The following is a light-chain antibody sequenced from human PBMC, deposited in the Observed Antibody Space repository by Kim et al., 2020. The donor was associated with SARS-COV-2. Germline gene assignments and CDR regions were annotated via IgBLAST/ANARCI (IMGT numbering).Light chain of an antibody. J-gene: IGKJ1*01. CDR3: QQYYSTPQT. CDR2: WAS. V-gene: IGKV4-1*01. CDR1: QSVLYSSNNKYY. Sequence: DIVMTQSPDSLAVSLGERATINCKSSQSVLYSSNNKYYLAWYQQKPGQPPKLLIYWASTRESGVPDRFSGSGSGTDFTLTISSLQAEDVAVYYCQQYYSTPQTFGQGTKVDIK.